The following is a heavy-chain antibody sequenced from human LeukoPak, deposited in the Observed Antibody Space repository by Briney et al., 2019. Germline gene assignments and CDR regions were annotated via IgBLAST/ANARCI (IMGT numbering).Heavy chain of an antibody. J-gene: IGHJ4*02. CDR2: IYYSGTT. CDR1: GGSLSSYH. D-gene: IGHD3-22*01. CDR3: ASRPYYDSSGPTKGGFDY. Sequence: SETLSLTCTVSGGSLSSYHWSWIRQPPGEGPEGIGYIYYSGTTNYNPSLKSRVTISVDTFKNQFSLKLSSVTAADTAVYYCASRPYYDSSGPTKGGFDYWGQGTLVTVSS. V-gene: IGHV4-59*08.